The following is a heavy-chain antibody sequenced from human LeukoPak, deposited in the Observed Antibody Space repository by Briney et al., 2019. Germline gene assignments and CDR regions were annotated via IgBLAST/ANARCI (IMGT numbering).Heavy chain of an antibody. CDR3: ARLAVAGHFDH. J-gene: IGHJ4*02. CDR1: GYTFTSYG. D-gene: IGHD6-19*01. Sequence: ASVKVSCKASGYTFTSYGISWVRQAPGQGLEWMGWISGYNSDTNYAQKLQGRVTMTTDTSTSTVYMELRSLRSDDTAVYFCARLAVAGHFDHWGQGTLVTVSS. CDR2: ISGYNSDT. V-gene: IGHV1-18*01.